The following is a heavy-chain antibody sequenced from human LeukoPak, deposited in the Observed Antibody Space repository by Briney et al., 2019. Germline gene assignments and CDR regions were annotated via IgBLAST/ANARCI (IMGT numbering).Heavy chain of an antibody. CDR1: GFILSSYW. Sequence: GGSLRLSCAASGFILSSYWMHWVRQAPGKGLVWVSRINSDGSSTSYADSVKGRFTISRDNAKNTLYLQMHILRAEDTAVYYCSRVFGYDNILTYWGQGTLVTVSS. J-gene: IGHJ4*02. V-gene: IGHV3-74*01. D-gene: IGHD5-12*01. CDR2: INSDGSST. CDR3: SRVFGYDNILTY.